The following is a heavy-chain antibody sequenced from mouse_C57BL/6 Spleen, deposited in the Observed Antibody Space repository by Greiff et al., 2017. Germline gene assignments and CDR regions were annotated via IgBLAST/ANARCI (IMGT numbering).Heavy chain of an antibody. D-gene: IGHD2-4*01. J-gene: IGHJ1*03. CDR1: GYTFTDYN. CDR3: ARSAGDRNYDGGRYFDV. CDR2: INPNNGGT. Sequence: EVQLQQSGPELVKPGASVKIPCKASGYTFTDYNMDWVKQSHGKSLEWIGDINPNNGGTIYNQKFKGKATLTVDKSSSTAYMELRSLTSEDTAVYYCARSAGDRNYDGGRYFDVWGTGTTVTVSS. V-gene: IGHV1-18*01.